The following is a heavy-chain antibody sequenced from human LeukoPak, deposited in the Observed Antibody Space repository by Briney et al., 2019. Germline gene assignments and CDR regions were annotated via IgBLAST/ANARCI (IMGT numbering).Heavy chain of an antibody. CDR2: ITASSSAI. J-gene: IGHJ4*02. CDR3: ARTYYDILTGYNPYLDY. V-gene: IGHV3-21*01. CDR1: GFTFNTYT. Sequence: GGSLRLSCAASGFTFNTYTMNWVRQAPGKGLEWVSSITASSSAIYSADSVKGRFTISRDNAKNFLYLQMNSLRAEDTAVYYCARTYYDILTGYNPYLDYWGQGILVTVSS. D-gene: IGHD3-9*01.